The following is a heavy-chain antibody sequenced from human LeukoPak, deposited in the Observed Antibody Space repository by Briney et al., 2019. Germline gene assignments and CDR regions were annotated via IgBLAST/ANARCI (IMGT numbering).Heavy chain of an antibody. Sequence: GRSRRLTCAPSGFTFSSYAMHWVRQAPGKGLEWVAVISYDGSNKYYADSVKGRFTISRDNSKNTLYLQMNSLRAEDTAVYYCARDRSGITMVRGVTNWFDPWGQGTLVTVSS. V-gene: IGHV3-30*04. CDR1: GFTFSSYA. CDR3: ARDRSGITMVRGVTNWFDP. J-gene: IGHJ5*02. CDR2: ISYDGSNK. D-gene: IGHD3-10*01.